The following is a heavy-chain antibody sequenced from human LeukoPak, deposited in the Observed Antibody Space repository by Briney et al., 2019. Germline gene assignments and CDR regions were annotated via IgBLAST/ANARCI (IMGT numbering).Heavy chain of an antibody. CDR1: GFTFSNYA. Sequence: PGGSLRLSCAASGFTFSNYAMHWVRQAPGKGLEWVAVISYDGSNKYYADSVKGRFTISRDNSKNTLYLQMNSLRAEDTAVYYCAKSDGISFDYWGQGTLVTVSS. CDR2: ISYDGSNK. D-gene: IGHD2/OR15-2a*01. V-gene: IGHV3-30*04. J-gene: IGHJ4*02. CDR3: AKSDGISFDY.